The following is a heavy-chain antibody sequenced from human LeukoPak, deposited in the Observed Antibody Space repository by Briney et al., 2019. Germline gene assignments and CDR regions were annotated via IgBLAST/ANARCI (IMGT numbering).Heavy chain of an antibody. CDR2: IYHSGNP. Sequence: SETLSLTCTVSGYSISSGHYWGWIQQPPGKGLEWIGSIYHSGNPYYNPSLKSRVTISVDTSKNQFSLKLSSVTAADTAVYYCARDATMMGNYFNYWGQGTLVTVSS. V-gene: IGHV4-38-2*02. CDR3: ARDATMMGNYFNY. D-gene: IGHD5-12*01. CDR1: GYSISSGHY. J-gene: IGHJ4*02.